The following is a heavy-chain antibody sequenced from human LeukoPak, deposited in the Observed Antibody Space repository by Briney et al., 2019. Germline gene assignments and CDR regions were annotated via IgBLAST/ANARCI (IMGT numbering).Heavy chain of an antibody. Sequence: PSETLSLTCTVSGGSISSGSYFWSWIRQPAGKGLEWIGRIYTSGSTNYNPSLKSRVTISADTSKNQFSLKLSSVTAADTAVYYCARWIGYCTNGVCSYYFDYWGQGTLVTVSS. CDR1: GGSISSGSYF. CDR3: ARWIGYCTNGVCSYYFDY. D-gene: IGHD2-8*01. CDR2: IYTSGST. V-gene: IGHV4-61*02. J-gene: IGHJ4*02.